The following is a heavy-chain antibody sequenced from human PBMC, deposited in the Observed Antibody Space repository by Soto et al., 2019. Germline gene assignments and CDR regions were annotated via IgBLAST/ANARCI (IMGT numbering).Heavy chain of an antibody. Sequence: ASVKVSCKTSGYTFSNYGITWVRQAPGQPLEWLGWISLYSDGTNYAQKVQGRVTMTTDTSTSTAYMELRSLRSDDTAVYYCARVPTDSSGYYKYYFDYWGQGTLVTVSS. J-gene: IGHJ4*02. D-gene: IGHD3-22*01. CDR1: GYTFSNYG. CDR3: ARVPTDSSGYYKYYFDY. CDR2: ISLYSDGT. V-gene: IGHV1-18*01.